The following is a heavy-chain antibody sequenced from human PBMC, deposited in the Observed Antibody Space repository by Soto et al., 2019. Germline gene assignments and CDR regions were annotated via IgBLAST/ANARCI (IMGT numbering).Heavy chain of an antibody. V-gene: IGHV1-69*01. D-gene: IGHD2-21*02. CDR3: GVVTGIPRGWHYYYYGMDV. Sequence: QVQLVQSGAEVKKPGSSVKVSCKASGGTFSSYAISWVRQAPGQGLEWMGGIIPIFGTANYAQKFQGRVTITADESKSKAYMELSSVRSEDRAVYYCGVVTGIPRGWHYYYYGMDVWGQGTTVTVSS. CDR2: IIPIFGTA. CDR1: GGTFSSYA. J-gene: IGHJ6*02.